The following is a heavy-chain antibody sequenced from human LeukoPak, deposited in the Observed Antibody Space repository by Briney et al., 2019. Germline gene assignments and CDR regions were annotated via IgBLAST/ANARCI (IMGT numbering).Heavy chain of an antibody. Sequence: GGSLRLSCKVSGFTVSSNSMSWVRQAPGKGLEWVSFIYSDNTHYSDSVKGRFTISRDNSKNTLYLQMNSLRAEDTAVYYCARRAGAYSHPYDYWGQGTLVTVSS. V-gene: IGHV3-53*01. D-gene: IGHD4/OR15-4a*01. CDR3: ARRAGAYSHPYDY. CDR2: IYSDNT. CDR1: GFTVSSNS. J-gene: IGHJ4*02.